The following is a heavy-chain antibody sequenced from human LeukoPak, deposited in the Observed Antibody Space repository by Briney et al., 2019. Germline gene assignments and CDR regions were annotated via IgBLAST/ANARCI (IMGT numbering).Heavy chain of an antibody. CDR1: GASIRSSTYT. J-gene: IGHJ4*02. Sequence: SETLSLTCTVSGASIRSSTYTWGWIRQPPGKGLEWIATIDNRGSTYYNPALESRVNIFADTSRNQLSLRLRSVTAADTAVYYCARPWGYRSSSFDYWGQGTLVTVSS. V-gene: IGHV4-39*01. CDR2: IDNRGST. D-gene: IGHD6-6*01. CDR3: ARPWGYRSSSFDY.